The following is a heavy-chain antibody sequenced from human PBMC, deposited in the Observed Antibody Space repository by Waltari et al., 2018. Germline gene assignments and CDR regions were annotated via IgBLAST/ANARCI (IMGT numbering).Heavy chain of an antibody. D-gene: IGHD2-2*01. J-gene: IGHJ6*03. Sequence: QVQLVESGGGLVKPGGSLRLSCAASGFTFSDYYRSWIRQAPGKGLECVSYISSSGSTIYYADSVKGRFTISRDNAKNSLYLQMNSLRAEDTAVYYCANIPAAIDYYYMDVWGKGTTVTVSS. CDR2: ISSSGSTI. CDR1: GFTFSDYY. CDR3: ANIPAAIDYYYMDV. V-gene: IGHV3-11*01.